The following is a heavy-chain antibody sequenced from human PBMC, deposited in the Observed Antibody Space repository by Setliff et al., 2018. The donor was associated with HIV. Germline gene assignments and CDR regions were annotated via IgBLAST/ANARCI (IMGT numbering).Heavy chain of an antibody. J-gene: IGHJ2*01. V-gene: IGHV1-69*04. CDR3: AREFTTVRGVTITKYFDL. CDR1: GGTFSYYT. CDR2: IVPLLGVP. Sequence: SVKVSCKASGGTFSYYTFTWVRQAPGQGLEWLGRIVPLLGVPDYAQKFQGRVTFTADRSTSTAYMELSSLRSEDTAVYYCAREFTTVRGVTITKYFDLWGRGTLVTVSS. D-gene: IGHD3-10*01.